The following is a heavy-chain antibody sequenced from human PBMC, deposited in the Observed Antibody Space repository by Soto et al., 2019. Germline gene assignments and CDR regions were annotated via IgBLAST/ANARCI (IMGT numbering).Heavy chain of an antibody. J-gene: IGHJ4*02. CDR1: GFDFSDFH. CDR2: ISSSLGHT. CDR3: AANWNFGLNF. D-gene: IGHD1-1*01. V-gene: IGHV3-11*03. Sequence: GGSLRLSCVSSGFDFSDFHISWVRQAPGKGLEWISYISSSLGHTDYAESVKGRFTISRDNAKSSVFLEMSDLRSDDTAVYYCAANWNFGLNFWGQGTLVTVSS.